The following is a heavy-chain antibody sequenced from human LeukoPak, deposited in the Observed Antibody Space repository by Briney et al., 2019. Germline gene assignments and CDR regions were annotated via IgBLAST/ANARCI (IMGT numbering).Heavy chain of an antibody. CDR1: GDSISSSDDF. Sequence: PSETLSLTCTVSGDSISSSDDFWGWIRQPPGKGLEWIGSFYYSGSTYFNPSLRSRVTISVDTSKNQFSLRLNSVTAADTAVYYCARHGSSWVFVYWGQGTLVTVSS. V-gene: IGHV4-39*01. J-gene: IGHJ4*02. D-gene: IGHD6-13*01. CDR3: ARHGSSWVFVY. CDR2: FYYSGST.